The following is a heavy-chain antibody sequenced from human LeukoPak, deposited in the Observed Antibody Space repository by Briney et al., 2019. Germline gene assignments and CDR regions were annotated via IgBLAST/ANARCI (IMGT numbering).Heavy chain of an antibody. V-gene: IGHV3-7*01. D-gene: IGHD2-2*01. J-gene: IGHJ4*02. CDR3: ARVLRLGYCSS. CDR1: GFTFSSYW. Sequence: GGSLRLSXAASGFTFSSYWMSWVRQAPGKGLEWVANIKQDGSEKYYVDPVKGRFTISRDNAKNSLYLQMNSLRAEDTAVYYCARVLRLGYCSSWGQGTLVTVSS. CDR2: IKQDGSEK.